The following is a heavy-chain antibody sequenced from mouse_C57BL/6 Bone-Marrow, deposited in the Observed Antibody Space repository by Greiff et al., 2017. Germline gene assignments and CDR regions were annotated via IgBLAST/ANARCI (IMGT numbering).Heavy chain of an antibody. CDR2: IYPGNSDT. V-gene: IGHV1-5*01. Sequence: VQLKQSGTVLARPGASVKMSCKTSGYTFTSYWMHWVKQRPGQGLEWIGAIYPGNSDTSYNQKFKGKAKLTAVASASTAYMELSILTNEASAVYYCTRKTMAGTGPYALDYWGQGTTVTVSS. CDR1: GYTFTSYW. CDR3: TRKTMAGTGPYALDY. D-gene: IGHD4-1*01. J-gene: IGHJ4*01.